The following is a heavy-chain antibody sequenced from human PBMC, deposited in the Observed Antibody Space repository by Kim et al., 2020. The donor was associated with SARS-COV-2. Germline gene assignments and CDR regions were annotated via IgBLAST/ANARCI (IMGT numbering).Heavy chain of an antibody. Sequence: GGSLRLSCAASGFTFSSYGMHWVRQAPGKGLEWVAVIWYDGSNKYYADSVKGRFTISRDNSKNTLYLQMNSLRAEDTAVYYCARDHTYSSGWYWGPFDYWGQGTLVTVSS. CDR2: IWYDGSNK. V-gene: IGHV3-33*01. CDR3: ARDHTYSSGWYWGPFDY. D-gene: IGHD6-19*01. J-gene: IGHJ4*02. CDR1: GFTFSSYG.